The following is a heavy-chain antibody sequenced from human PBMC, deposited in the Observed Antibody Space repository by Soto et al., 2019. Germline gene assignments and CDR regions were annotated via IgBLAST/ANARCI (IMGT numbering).Heavy chain of an antibody. CDR2: IYYSGST. V-gene: IGHV4-30-4*01. CDR1: GGSISSGDYY. D-gene: IGHD2-2*01. CDR3: ARVAPIVLVPAADGTNWFDP. J-gene: IGHJ5*02. Sequence: QVQLQESGPGLVKPSQTLSLTCTVSGGSISSGDYYWSLIRQPPGKGLEWIGYIYYSGSTYYNPSLKRRVTISLDTSKNQFSLKLSSVTAADTAVYYCARVAPIVLVPAADGTNWFDPWGQGTLVTVSS.